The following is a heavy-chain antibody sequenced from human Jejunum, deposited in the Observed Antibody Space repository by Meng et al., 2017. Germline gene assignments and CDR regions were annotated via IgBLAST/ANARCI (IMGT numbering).Heavy chain of an antibody. J-gene: IGHJ4*02. Sequence: VRLVRSGAEVKKPGASGKASCKAYGYTFSSYHINWVRQATGQGPEWMGWMNPNNGDIGYAQKFQGRVTMTRDTSVSTAYMELSSLTSEDTAVYYCARGVAAGVDYWGQGTLVTVSS. D-gene: IGHD6-13*01. CDR2: MNPNNGDI. CDR3: ARGVAAGVDY. V-gene: IGHV1-8*01. CDR1: GYTFSSYH.